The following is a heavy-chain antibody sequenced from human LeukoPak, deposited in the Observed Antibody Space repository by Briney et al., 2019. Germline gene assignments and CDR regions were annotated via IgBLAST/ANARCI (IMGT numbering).Heavy chain of an antibody. D-gene: IGHD6-13*01. Sequence: GGSLRLSCAASRFSFSDYYMSWIRQAPGKGLEWVSSISSSSNYIYYADSVKGRFTLSRDNAKNSLYLQMNSLRAEDTAVYYCARDRSGIAAAGHYFDYWGQGTLVTVSS. V-gene: IGHV3-11*06. CDR3: ARDRSGIAAAGHYFDY. CDR1: RFSFSDYY. CDR2: ISSSSNYI. J-gene: IGHJ4*02.